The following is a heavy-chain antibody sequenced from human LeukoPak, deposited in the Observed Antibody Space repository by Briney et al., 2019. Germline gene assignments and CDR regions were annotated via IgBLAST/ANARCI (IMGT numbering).Heavy chain of an antibody. V-gene: IGHV4-38-2*02. J-gene: IGHJ4*02. Sequence: SETLSLTCTVSGYSISSGCYWGWVRQPPGKGLEWIGSIFHTGSIYYNLSLKSRVTLSVDTSKNQFSLKLSSVTAADTAVYYCARHGGRYCSSTSCYGVYFDYWGQGTLVTVSS. CDR3: ARHGGRYCSSTSCYGVYFDY. D-gene: IGHD2-2*01. CDR1: GYSISSGCY. CDR2: IFHTGSI.